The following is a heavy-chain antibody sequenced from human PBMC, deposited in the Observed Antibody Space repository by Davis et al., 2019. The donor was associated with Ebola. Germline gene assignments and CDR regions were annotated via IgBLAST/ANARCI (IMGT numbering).Heavy chain of an antibody. V-gene: IGHV3-23*01. CDR1: GFTFNNYG. Sequence: GESLKISCAASGFTFNNYGMSWVRQAPGRGLEWVTTISGSGRTTSFVESVKGRFTISRDKSKKMVYLEMNNLRAEDTATYYCAKARAMGTTTYFDSWGQGTLVTVSS. CDR2: ISGSGRTT. CDR3: AKARAMGTTTYFDS. J-gene: IGHJ4*02. D-gene: IGHD1-26*01.